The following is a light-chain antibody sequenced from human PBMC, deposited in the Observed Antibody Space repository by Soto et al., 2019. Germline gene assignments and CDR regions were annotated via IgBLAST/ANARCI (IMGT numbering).Light chain of an antibody. CDR2: GAS. CDR1: QSVSNNY. Sequence: EIVLTKSPGTLSLSPGDRAHPSCRASQSVSNNYLAWYQQKPGQAPRLLIYGASSRATGIPDRFSGSGSGTDFTLTIRRLEPGDFAVYDCQKHVTSPPGTFGKGTKVDI. J-gene: IGKJ1*01. V-gene: IGKV3-20*01. CDR3: QKHVTSPPGT.